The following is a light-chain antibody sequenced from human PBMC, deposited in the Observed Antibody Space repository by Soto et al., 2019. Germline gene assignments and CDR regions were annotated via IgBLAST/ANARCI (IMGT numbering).Light chain of an antibody. CDR1: SSDVGSYNL. Sequence: QSALTQPASVSGSPGQSITISCTGTSSDVGSYNLVSWYQQHPGKAPKLMIYEGSKRPSGVSNGFSGSKSGNTASLTISGLQAEDEADYYCCSYAGSSNVVFGRGTKLTVL. CDR2: EGS. J-gene: IGLJ2*01. V-gene: IGLV2-23*01. CDR3: CSYAGSSNVV.